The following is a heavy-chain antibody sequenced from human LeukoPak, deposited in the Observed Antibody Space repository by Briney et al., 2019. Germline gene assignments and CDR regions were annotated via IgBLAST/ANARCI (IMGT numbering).Heavy chain of an antibody. V-gene: IGHV4-59*01. CDR2: IYYSGST. CDR1: GGSISNYY. J-gene: IGHJ3*02. D-gene: IGHD1-20*01. Sequence: SETLSLTCTVSGGSISNYYWSWIRQPPGKGLEWIGYIYYSGSTNYNPSLKSRVTISVDTSKNQFSLKLSSVTAADTAVYYCARSYNWNDGPYAFDIWGQGTMVTVSS. CDR3: ARSYNWNDGPYAFDI.